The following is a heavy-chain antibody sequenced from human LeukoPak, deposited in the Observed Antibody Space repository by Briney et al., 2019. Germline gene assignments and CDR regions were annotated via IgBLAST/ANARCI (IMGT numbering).Heavy chain of an antibody. Sequence: ETLSLTCAVYGGSFSGYYWSWIRQPPGKGLEWIGEINHSGSTNYNPSLKSRVTISVDTSKNQFSLKLSSVTAADTAVYYCARDRGSGSYSPRDYYYYMDVWGKGTTVTVSS. D-gene: IGHD3-10*01. CDR2: INHSGST. V-gene: IGHV4-34*01. CDR3: ARDRGSGSYSPRDYYYYMDV. CDR1: GGSFSGYY. J-gene: IGHJ6*03.